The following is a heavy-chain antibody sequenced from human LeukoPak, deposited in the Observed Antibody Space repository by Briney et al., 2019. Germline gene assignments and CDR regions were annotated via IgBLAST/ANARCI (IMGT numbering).Heavy chain of an antibody. J-gene: IGHJ6*03. CDR2: VFYTGSA. D-gene: IGHD3-22*01. V-gene: IGHV4-59*11. Sequence: SETLSLTCTVSGGSLYNHYWNWIRQPPGEGLEWIGYVFYTGSANYNPSLKSRVIISVDTSNNQLSLRVNSVTAADTAMYYCARNYYDSSGYPYYYYYMDVWGKGTTVTVSS. CDR1: GGSLYNHY. CDR3: ARNYYDSSGYPYYYYYMDV.